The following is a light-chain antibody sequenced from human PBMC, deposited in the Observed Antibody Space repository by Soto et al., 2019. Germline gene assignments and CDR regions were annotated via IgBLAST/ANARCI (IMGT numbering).Light chain of an antibody. CDR1: QSIRHF. J-gene: IGKJ1*01. V-gene: IGKV1-5*01. CDR3: QQYDDYWT. Sequence: DIQMTQSPSTLSASVGDRVTITCRASQSIRHFLAWYQQKPGKAPKVVVYDASNLESGVPSRFSGSGSGTEFTLTFSSLQPDDFATYYCQQYDDYWTFGPGTKVYIK. CDR2: DAS.